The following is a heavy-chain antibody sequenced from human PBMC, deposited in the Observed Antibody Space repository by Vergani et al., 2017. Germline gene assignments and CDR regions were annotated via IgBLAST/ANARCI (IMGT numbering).Heavy chain of an antibody. J-gene: IGHJ6*02. Sequence: EVQLVESGGGLVKPGGSLRLSCAASGFTFSSFSMHWVRQAPGKGLEWVSSITSSSSYIYYADSVKGRFTISRDSAKSSLYLQMNSLRAEDTAVYYCARGTXGAQNFNYYGMDVWGQGTTVTVFS. V-gene: IGHV3-21*02. CDR1: GFTFSSFS. CDR3: ARGTXGAQNFNYYGMDV. D-gene: IGHD3-3*01. CDR2: ITSSSSYI.